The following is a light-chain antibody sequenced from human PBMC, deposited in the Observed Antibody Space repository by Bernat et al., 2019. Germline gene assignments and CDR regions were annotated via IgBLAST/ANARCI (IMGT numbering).Light chain of an antibody. J-gene: IGLJ2*01. CDR1: SSDVGSYNL. Sequence: QSALTQPASVSGSPGQSITISCTGTSSDVGSYNLVSWYQQHPGKAPKLIIYEVTKRPSGVSNRFSGSKSSNTASLTIYGLQPEDEADYFYCSYAGRSTFDVFGGGTELTVL. CDR3: CSYAGRSTFDV. CDR2: EVT. V-gene: IGLV2-23*02.